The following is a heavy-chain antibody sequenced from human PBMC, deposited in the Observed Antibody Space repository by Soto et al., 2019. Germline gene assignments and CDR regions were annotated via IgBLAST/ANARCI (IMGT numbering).Heavy chain of an antibody. CDR3: TRGLFSGSSYSGSWYYFDS. Sequence: SETLSLTCTVSGASISSYYWTWIRQPPGKGLEWIGQINHSGSSIYNPSLKNRVTISTMSNNKFSLELSSVTAADTAVYYCTRGLFSGSSYSGSWYYFDSWGQGTMVTVSS. J-gene: IGHJ4*02. D-gene: IGHD1-26*01. CDR1: GASISSYY. CDR2: INHSGSS. V-gene: IGHV4-59*12.